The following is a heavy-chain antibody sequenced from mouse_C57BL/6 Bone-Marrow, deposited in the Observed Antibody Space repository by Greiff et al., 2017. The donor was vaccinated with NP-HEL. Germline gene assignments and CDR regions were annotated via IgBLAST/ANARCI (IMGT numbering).Heavy chain of an antibody. CDR1: GYTFTSYG. CDR2: IYPRSGNT. V-gene: IGHV1-81*01. CDR3: ARRVLIYYYGSSPYYFDY. Sequence: QVQLQQSGAELARPGASVKLSCKASGYTFTSYGISWVKQRTGQGLEWIGEIYPRSGNTYYNEKFKGKATLTADKSSSTAYMGLRSLTSEDSAVYFCARRVLIYYYGSSPYYFDYWGQGTTLTVSS. D-gene: IGHD1-1*01. J-gene: IGHJ2*01.